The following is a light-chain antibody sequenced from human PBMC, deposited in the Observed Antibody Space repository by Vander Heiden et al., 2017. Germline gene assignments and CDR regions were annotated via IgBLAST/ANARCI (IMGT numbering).Light chain of an antibody. CDR1: QPISGY. Sequence: DIPMTQSSSSLSPSAGDRVTITRRASQPISGYLNWYQQKPGKAPKLLIYATSSLQSGVPSRFSGSGSGTDFTLTISSLQPEDFATYYYQQSYSTPYTFGQGTQLEIK. V-gene: IGKV1-39*01. CDR2: ATS. CDR3: QQSYSTPYT. J-gene: IGKJ2*01.